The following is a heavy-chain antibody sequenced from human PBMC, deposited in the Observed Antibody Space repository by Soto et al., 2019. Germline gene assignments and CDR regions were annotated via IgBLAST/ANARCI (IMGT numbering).Heavy chain of an antibody. V-gene: IGHV3-30-3*01. CDR3: ARGDGYDFDY. D-gene: IGHD5-12*01. Sequence: QVQLVESGGGVVQPGRSLRLSCAASGFTFSSYAMHWVRQAPGKGLEWVAVISYDGSNKYYADSVKGRFTISRDNSKNTLYLQMNSLRAEDTAVYYCARGDGYDFDYWGQGTLFTVSS. J-gene: IGHJ4*02. CDR1: GFTFSSYA. CDR2: ISYDGSNK.